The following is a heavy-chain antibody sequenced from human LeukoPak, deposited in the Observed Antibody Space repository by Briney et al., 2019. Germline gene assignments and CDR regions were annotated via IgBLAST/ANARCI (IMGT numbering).Heavy chain of an antibody. CDR3: ARRSGYSSGSFFQS. D-gene: IGHD6-19*01. V-gene: IGHV4-34*01. CDR1: GGSFSGYY. Sequence: SETLSLTCAVYGGSFSGYYWSWIRQPPGKGLEWIGEINHSGSTNYNPSLKSRVTISVDTSKNQFSLKLSSVTAADTAVYYCARRSGYSSGSFFQSWGQGTLVTVSS. J-gene: IGHJ4*02. CDR2: INHSGST.